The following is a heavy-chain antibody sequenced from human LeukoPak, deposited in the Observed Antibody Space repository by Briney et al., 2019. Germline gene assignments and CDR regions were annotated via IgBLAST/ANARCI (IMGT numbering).Heavy chain of an antibody. J-gene: IGHJ4*02. CDR3: STTTVITIGSRH. D-gene: IGHD4-17*01. CDR1: GFTFSDSY. CDR2: ISSTGMTI. V-gene: IGHV3-11*01. Sequence: GGSLRLSCETSGFTFSDSYMTWIRRTPGKGLEWLSYISSTGMTIYYADSVRGRFTISRDNANNKVFLQMNGLRAEDTAVYYCSTTTVITIGSRHWGQGTLVTVSS.